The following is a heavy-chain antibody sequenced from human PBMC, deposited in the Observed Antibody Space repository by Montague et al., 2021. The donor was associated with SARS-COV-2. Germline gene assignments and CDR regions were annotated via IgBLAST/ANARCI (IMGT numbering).Heavy chain of an antibody. CDR2: TYYTGET. CDR1: GGSFRSYY. V-gene: IGHV4-59*01. D-gene: IGHD3-3*01. Sequence: SETLSLTCSFSGGSFRSYYWSWIRLPPGKPLECLGYTYYTGETTXNPSLKSRVTTSVDTSRSQFSLRLTSVTAADTAVYFCARFWSGYVDKWSQGTLVTVSS. CDR3: ARFWSGYVDK. J-gene: IGHJ4*02.